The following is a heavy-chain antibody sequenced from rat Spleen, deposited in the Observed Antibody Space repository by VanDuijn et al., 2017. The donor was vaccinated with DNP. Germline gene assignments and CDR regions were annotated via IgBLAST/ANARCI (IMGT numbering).Heavy chain of an antibody. D-gene: IGHD1-1*01. CDR2: IIYDGSRT. CDR1: GFTFSDYN. V-gene: IGHV5S10*01. CDR3: ATHTVMTYYFDY. J-gene: IGHJ2*01. Sequence: EVQLVESGGGLVQSGRSLKVSCAASGFTFSDYNMAWVRQAPKKGLEWVATIIYDGSRTYYRDSVKGRFTISRDIAKSTLYLQMDSLRSEDTATDYCATHTVMTYYFDYWGQGVMVTVSS.